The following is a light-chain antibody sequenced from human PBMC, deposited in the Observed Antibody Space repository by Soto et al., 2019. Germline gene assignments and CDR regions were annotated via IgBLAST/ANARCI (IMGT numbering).Light chain of an antibody. CDR1: QSVSSSY. Sequence: EIVLTQSPGTLSLSPGERATISCRASQSVSSSYLACYQQKPGQAPMLLIYGASSRATGIPDRFSGSGSGTDVSLTISRLEPEDFAVYYCQQYGSSPTYTFGQGTKLEIK. J-gene: IGKJ2*01. V-gene: IGKV3-20*01. CDR3: QQYGSSPTYT. CDR2: GAS.